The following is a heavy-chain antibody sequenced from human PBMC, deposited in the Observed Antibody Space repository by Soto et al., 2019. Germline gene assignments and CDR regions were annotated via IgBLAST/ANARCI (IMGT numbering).Heavy chain of an antibody. CDR3: AGDGYSSSWYYY. V-gene: IGHV3-23*01. D-gene: IGHD6-13*01. CDR1: GFTFSSFA. J-gene: IGHJ4*02. Sequence: GSLRLSCAVSGFTFSSFAMSWVRQAPGKGLEWVSVISSSGGTTYYADSVKGRFTISRDNSKNTLYLQMHNLRADDTAVYFCAGDGYSSSWYYYWGQGTLVTVSS. CDR2: ISSSGGTT.